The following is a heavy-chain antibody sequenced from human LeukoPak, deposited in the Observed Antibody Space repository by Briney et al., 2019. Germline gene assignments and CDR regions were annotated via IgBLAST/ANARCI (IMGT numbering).Heavy chain of an antibody. D-gene: IGHD3-22*01. J-gene: IGHJ4*02. Sequence: SETLSLTCTVSGGSITSYYWSWIRQPPGKGLEWIGYISYSGTSNYNPSLKSRVTMSVDTSKNQFSLKLSSVTAADTAVYYCARDAGLYDSSGYLDYWGQGTLVTVSS. V-gene: IGHV4-59*12. CDR1: GGSITSYY. CDR2: ISYSGTS. CDR3: ARDAGLYDSSGYLDY.